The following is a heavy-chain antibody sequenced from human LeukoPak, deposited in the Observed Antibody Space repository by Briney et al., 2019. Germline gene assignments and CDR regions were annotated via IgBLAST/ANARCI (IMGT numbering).Heavy chain of an antibody. D-gene: IGHD3-10*01. CDR2: INHSGST. CDR1: GGSFSGYY. V-gene: IGHV4-34*01. CDR3: AGGLGSYRF. Sequence: PSETLSLTCAVYGGSFSGYYWSWIRQPPGKGLEWIGEINHSGSTNYNPSLKSRVAISEDTSKNQFSLQLSSVTAADTAVYYCAGGLGSYRFWGQGTLVTVSS. J-gene: IGHJ4*02.